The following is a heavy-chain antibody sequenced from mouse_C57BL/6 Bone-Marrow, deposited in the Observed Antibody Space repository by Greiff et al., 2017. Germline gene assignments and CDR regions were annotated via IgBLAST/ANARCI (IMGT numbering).Heavy chain of an antibody. CDR1: GYTFTSYW. V-gene: IGHV1-64*01. Sequence: QVQLQQPGAELVKPGASVKLSCKASGYTFTSYWMHWVKQRPGQGLEWIGMIHPNSGSTNYNEKFKSKATLTVDKSSSTAYMQLSSLTSADSAVYYCARGGVYYYGSRYFDVWGTGTTVTVSS. CDR3: ARGGVYYYGSRYFDV. D-gene: IGHD1-1*01. CDR2: IHPNSGST. J-gene: IGHJ1*03.